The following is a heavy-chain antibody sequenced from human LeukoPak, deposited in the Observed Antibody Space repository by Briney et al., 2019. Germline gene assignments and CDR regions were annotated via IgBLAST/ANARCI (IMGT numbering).Heavy chain of an antibody. Sequence: PGGSLRLSCAASGFTFSTYPMTWVRQAPGKGLKWVSAINADGGNTYYADSVQGRFTISRDNSKNTLYLQISSLRAEDTAVYYCTKERASGTYSTYFFDYWGQGTLVTVSS. CDR3: TKERASGTYSTYFFDY. J-gene: IGHJ4*02. CDR1: GFTFSTYP. CDR2: INADGGNT. D-gene: IGHD1-26*01. V-gene: IGHV3-23*01.